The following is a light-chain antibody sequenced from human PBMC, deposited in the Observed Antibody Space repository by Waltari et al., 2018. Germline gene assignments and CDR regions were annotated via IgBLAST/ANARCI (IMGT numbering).Light chain of an antibody. V-gene: IGLV2-11*01. CDR2: AVV. Sequence: QSALTQPRSVSGSPGQSVTIPCSGTSRAVGNYNFVSWYQQHPGNAPKLLIYAVVKRPSGVPDRFSGSKSGNTASLTISGLQTEDEADYYCCSYAGSYTFVFGGGTQLTVL. CDR3: CSYAGSYTFV. CDR1: SRAVGNYNF. J-gene: IGLJ7*01.